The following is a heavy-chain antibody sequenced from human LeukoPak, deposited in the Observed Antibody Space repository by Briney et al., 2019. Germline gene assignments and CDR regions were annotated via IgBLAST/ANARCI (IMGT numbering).Heavy chain of an antibody. CDR3: ARPNPTLDYDSSGYPFDY. J-gene: IGHJ4*02. CDR1: GFTFSSYS. Sequence: QSGGSLRLSCAASGFTFSSYSMNWVRQAPGKGLEWVSYISSSSSTIYYADSVKGRFTISRDNAKNSLYLQMNSLRAEDTAVYYCARPNPTLDYDSSGYPFDYWGQGTLVTVSS. V-gene: IGHV3-48*01. CDR2: ISSSSSTI. D-gene: IGHD3-22*01.